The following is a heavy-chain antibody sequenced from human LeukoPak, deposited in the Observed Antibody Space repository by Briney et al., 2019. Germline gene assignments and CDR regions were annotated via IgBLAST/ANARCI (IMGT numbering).Heavy chain of an antibody. CDR3: AREQHGPGSYYALGDY. CDR2: INPSGGST. CDR1: GYTFTSYY. D-gene: IGHD3-10*01. V-gene: IGHV1-46*01. J-gene: IGHJ4*02. Sequence: ASVKVSCKASGYTFTSYYMHWVRQAPGQGLEWMGIINPSGGSTSYAQKFQGRVTMSRDTSTSTVYMELSSLRSEDTAVYYCAREQHGPGSYYALGDYWGQGTLVTVSS.